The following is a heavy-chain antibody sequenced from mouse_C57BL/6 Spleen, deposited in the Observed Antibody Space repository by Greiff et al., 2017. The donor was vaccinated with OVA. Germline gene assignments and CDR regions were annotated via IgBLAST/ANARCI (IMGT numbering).Heavy chain of an antibody. CDR2: IDPEDGET. V-gene: IGHV14-2*01. D-gene: IGHD2-5*01. Sequence: VQLQQSGAELVKPGASVKLSCTASGFNIKDYYMHWVKQRTEQGLEWIGRIDPEDGETKYAPKFPGKATITADTSSNTAYLQLSSLTSEDTAVYYCARAYSNYWYFDVWGTGTTVTVSS. CDR3: ARAYSNYWYFDV. J-gene: IGHJ1*03. CDR1: GFNIKDYY.